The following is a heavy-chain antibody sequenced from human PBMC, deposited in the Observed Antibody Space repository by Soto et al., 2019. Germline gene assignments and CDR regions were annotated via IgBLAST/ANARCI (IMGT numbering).Heavy chain of an antibody. V-gene: IGHV3-33*01. D-gene: IGHD3-10*01. CDR2: IWYDGSNK. CDR3: ARDEVGSRAFDI. Sequence: PGGSLRLSCAASGFTFSSYGMHWVRQAPGKGLEWVAVIWYDGSNKYYADSVKGRFTISRDNSKNTLYLQMNSLRAEDTAVYYCARDEVGSRAFDIWGQGTMVTVSS. CDR1: GFTFSSYG. J-gene: IGHJ3*02.